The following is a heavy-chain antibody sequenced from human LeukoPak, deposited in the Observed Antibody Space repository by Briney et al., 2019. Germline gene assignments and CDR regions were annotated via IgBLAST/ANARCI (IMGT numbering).Heavy chain of an antibody. CDR2: ISGSGGST. V-gene: IGHV3-23*01. CDR1: GFTFSSYA. J-gene: IGHJ4*02. D-gene: IGHD3-22*01. Sequence: GGSLRLSCAASGFTFSSYAMSWVRQAPGKGLEWVSAISGSGGSTYYADSVKGRFTISRDNSKNTLYLQMNSLRAVDTAVYYCAKGVVTYYYDSSGYYFFDYWGQGTLVTVSS. CDR3: AKGVVTYYYDSSGYYFFDY.